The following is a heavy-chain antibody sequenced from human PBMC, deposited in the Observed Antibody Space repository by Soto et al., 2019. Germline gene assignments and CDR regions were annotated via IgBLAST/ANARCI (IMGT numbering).Heavy chain of an antibody. V-gene: IGHV2-5*02. D-gene: IGHD2-15*01. CDR2: IYWDDDK. Sequence: SGPTLVKPTQTLTLTCTFSGFSLSTSGVGVGWIRQPPGKALEWLALIYWDDDKRYSPSLKSRLTITKDTSKNQVVLTMTNMDPVDTATYYCAQLAPKVVAAHENWFDPWGQGTLVTVSS. J-gene: IGHJ5*02. CDR1: GFSLSTSGVG. CDR3: AQLAPKVVAAHENWFDP.